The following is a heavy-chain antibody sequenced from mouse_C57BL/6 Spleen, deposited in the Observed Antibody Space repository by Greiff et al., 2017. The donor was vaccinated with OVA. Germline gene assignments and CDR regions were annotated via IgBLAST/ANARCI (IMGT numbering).Heavy chain of an antibody. D-gene: IGHD1-1*01. V-gene: IGHV8-12*01. CDR3: ARGHYYGSSHWYFDV. CDR1: GFSLSTSGMG. CDR2: IYWDDDK. Sequence: QVTLKESGPGILQSSQTLSLTCSFSGFSLSTSGMGVSWIRQPSGKGLEWLAHIYWDDDKRYNPSLKSRLTISKDTSRNQVFLKITSVDTADTATYVCARGHYYGSSHWYFDVWGTGTTVTVSS. J-gene: IGHJ1*03.